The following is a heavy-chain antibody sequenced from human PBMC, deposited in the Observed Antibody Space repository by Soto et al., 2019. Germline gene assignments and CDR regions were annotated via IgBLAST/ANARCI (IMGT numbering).Heavy chain of an antibody. CDR1: GFTISNYG. CDR3: ARDLGISPYAFDI. CDR2: IWRDGSNT. V-gene: IGHV3-33*01. D-gene: IGHD2-21*01. J-gene: IGHJ3*02. Sequence: LLVESGGGVVQPGRSLRLSCAASGFTISNYGMHWVRQAPGKGLEWVSGIWRDGSNTYYGHSVKGRFTISRDISKSTLSLQMNGLRADDTAMYYCARDLGISPYAFDIWGQGTAVAVSS.